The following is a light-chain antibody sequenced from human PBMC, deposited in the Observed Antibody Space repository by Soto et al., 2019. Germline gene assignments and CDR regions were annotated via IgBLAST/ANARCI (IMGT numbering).Light chain of an antibody. CDR2: AAS. CDR3: QQSLNTTRT. Sequence: DIQMTQSPSSLSASVGDRVTITCRASQSIASHLKWYPQKPGKAPKVLIYAASSLQSGVLSRFSGSGSGTEFTLTISSLQPEDSATYYCQQSLNTTRTFGQGTKVDIK. V-gene: IGKV1-39*01. J-gene: IGKJ1*01. CDR1: QSIASH.